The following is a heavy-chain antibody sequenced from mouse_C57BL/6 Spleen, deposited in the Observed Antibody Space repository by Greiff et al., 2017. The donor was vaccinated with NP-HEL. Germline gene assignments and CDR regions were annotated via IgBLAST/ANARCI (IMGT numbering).Heavy chain of an antibody. D-gene: IGHD2-4*01. CDR1: GFTFSDYG. V-gene: IGHV5-17*01. CDR2: ISSGSSTI. CDR3: ARSDYDWAFDY. Sequence: EVKLQESGGGLVKPGGSLKLSCAASGFTFSDYGMHWVRQAPEKGLEWVAYISSGSSTIYYADTVKGRFTISRDNAKNTLFLQMTSLRSEDTAMYYCARSDYDWAFDYWGQGTTLTVSA. J-gene: IGHJ2*01.